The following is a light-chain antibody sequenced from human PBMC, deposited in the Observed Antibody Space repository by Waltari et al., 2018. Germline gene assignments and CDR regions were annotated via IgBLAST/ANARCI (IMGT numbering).Light chain of an antibody. CDR3: QQLDKYPLT. CDR2: GAS. CDR1: EGISTY. J-gene: IGKJ4*01. Sequence: IQLTPSPSSLSASVGDKVTITCRASEGISTYLAWYQQQPGKAPKLLIYGASTLQSGVPSRFSGSGSGTDFTLTISSLQPGDFATYYCQQLDKYPLTFGGGTKVEIK. V-gene: IGKV1-9*01.